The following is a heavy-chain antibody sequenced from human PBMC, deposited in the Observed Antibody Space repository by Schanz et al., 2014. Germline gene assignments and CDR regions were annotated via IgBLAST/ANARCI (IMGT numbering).Heavy chain of an antibody. CDR3: AKSDAFDI. J-gene: IGHJ3*02. CDR2: INGDGSRT. Sequence: EVQLVESGGGLVQPGGSLRLSCAASGFTFSNSWMHWVRQAPGKGLVWVSRINGDGSRTAYADSVKGRFTISRDNAKNTLYLQMNSLRAEDTAVYYCAKSDAFDIWGQGTLVTVSS. CDR1: GFTFSNSW. V-gene: IGHV3-74*01.